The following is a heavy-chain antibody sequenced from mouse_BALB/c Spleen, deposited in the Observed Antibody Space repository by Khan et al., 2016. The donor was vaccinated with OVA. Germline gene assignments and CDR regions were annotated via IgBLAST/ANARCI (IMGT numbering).Heavy chain of an antibody. Sequence: VKLQESGPELARPGASVKMSCKTSGYTFTTYTLHWVKQRPGRSLEWIGYINPSNDYTNYNQKFKDKSTLTADKSSSTAYLQLSSLTSEDSAVYYCARSGQLGLRGGFTYGGQGTLVTVSS. CDR1: GYTFTTYT. CDR3: ARSGQLGLRGGFTY. J-gene: IGHJ3*01. V-gene: IGHV1-4*01. CDR2: INPSNDYT. D-gene: IGHD3-2*01.